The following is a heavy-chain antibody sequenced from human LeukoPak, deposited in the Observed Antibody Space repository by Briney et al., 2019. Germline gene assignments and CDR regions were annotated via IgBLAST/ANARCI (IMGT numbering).Heavy chain of an antibody. D-gene: IGHD2-2*01. CDR3: ARVRCCSSTSCPWGANWFDP. V-gene: IGHV4-34*01. J-gene: IGHJ5*02. CDR1: GGSFSGYY. Sequence: PSETLSLTCAVYGGSFSGYYWSWIRQPPGKGLEWIGEINHSGSTNYNPSLKSRVTISVDTSKNQFSLKLSSVTAADTAVYYCARVRCCSSTSCPWGANWFDPWGQGTLVTVSS. CDR2: INHSGST.